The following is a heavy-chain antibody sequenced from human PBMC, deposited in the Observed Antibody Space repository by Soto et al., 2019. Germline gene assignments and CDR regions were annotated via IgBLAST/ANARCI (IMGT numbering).Heavy chain of an antibody. CDR3: ASETPNYDFWSGFYYYYGMDV. D-gene: IGHD3-3*01. CDR1: GGSINIGGYY. J-gene: IGHJ6*02. Sequence: SDTLSLTCTVSGGSINIGGYYWSWIRQHPGKGLEWIGYIYYSGSTYYNPSLKSRVTISVDTSKNQFSLKLSSVTAADTAVYCCASETPNYDFWSGFYYYYGMDVWGQGTTVTVSS. V-gene: IGHV4-31*03. CDR2: IYYSGST.